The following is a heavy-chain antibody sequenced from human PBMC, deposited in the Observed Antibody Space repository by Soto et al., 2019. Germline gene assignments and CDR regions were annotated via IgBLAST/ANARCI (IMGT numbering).Heavy chain of an antibody. V-gene: IGHV4-39*01. CDR2: IYYSGST. CDR1: GGSISSSSYY. CDR3: ASRAYTTLWEYFDY. Sequence: SETLSLTCTVSGGSISSSSYYWGWIRQPPGKGLEWIGSIYYSGSTYYNQSLKSRVTISVDTSKNQFSLKLSSVTAADTAVYYCASRAYTTLWEYFDYWGQGTLVTVSS. J-gene: IGHJ4*02. D-gene: IGHD2-2*02.